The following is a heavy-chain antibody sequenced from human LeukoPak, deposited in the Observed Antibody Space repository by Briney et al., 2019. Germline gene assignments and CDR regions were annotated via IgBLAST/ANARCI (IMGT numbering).Heavy chain of an antibody. CDR1: GGSISSSSYY. Sequence: SETLSLTCTVSGGSISSSSYYWGWIRQPPGKGLEWIGSIYHSGSTYYNPSLKSRVTISVDTSKNQFSLKLSSVTAADTAVYYCAREGYDSSGYYYGMSYWGQGTLVTVSS. V-gene: IGHV4-39*07. CDR3: AREGYDSSGYYYGMSY. J-gene: IGHJ4*02. D-gene: IGHD3-22*01. CDR2: IYHSGST.